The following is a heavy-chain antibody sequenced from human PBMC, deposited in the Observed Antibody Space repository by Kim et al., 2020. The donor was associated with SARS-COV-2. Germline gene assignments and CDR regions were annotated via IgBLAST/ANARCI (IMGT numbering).Heavy chain of an antibody. J-gene: IGHJ4*02. CDR2: IIPIFGTA. D-gene: IGHD6-6*01. Sequence: SVKVSCKASGGTFSSYAISWVRQAPGQGLEWMGGIIPIFGTANYAQKFQGRVTITADESTSTAYMELSSLRSEDTAVYYCARDPEYSSSPSDYWGQGTLVTVSS. CDR3: ARDPEYSSSPSDY. V-gene: IGHV1-69*13. CDR1: GGTFSSYA.